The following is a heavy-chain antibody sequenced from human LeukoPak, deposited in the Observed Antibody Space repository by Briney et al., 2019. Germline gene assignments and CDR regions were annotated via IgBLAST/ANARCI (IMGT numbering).Heavy chain of an antibody. CDR2: ISGSGGST. V-gene: IGHV3-23*01. CDR1: GFTFSSYA. Sequence: GGSLRLSCAASGFTFSSYAMSWVRQAPGKGLEWVSAISGSGGSTYYADSVKGRFTISRDNSKNTLYLQMNSPRAEDTAVYYCANSIVGATTGYYGMDVWGQGTTVTVSS. J-gene: IGHJ6*02. CDR3: ANSIVGATTGYYGMDV. D-gene: IGHD1-26*01.